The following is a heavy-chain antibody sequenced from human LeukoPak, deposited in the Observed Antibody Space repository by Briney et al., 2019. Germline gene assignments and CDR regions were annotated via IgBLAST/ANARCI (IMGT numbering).Heavy chain of an antibody. D-gene: IGHD5-12*01. J-gene: IGHJ4*02. V-gene: IGHV3-23*01. CDR2: ISGSGGST. CDR3: AKVYSGYDAVAY. CDR1: GFTFSSYA. Sequence: GGSLRLSCAASGFTFSSYAMGWVRQAPGKGLEWVSAISGSGGSTYYADSVKGRFTISRDNSKNTLYLQMNSLRAEDTAVYYWAKVYSGYDAVAYWGQGPLVPVPS.